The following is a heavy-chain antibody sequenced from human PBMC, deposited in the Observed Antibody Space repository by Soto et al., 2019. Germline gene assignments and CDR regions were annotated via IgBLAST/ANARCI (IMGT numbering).Heavy chain of an antibody. D-gene: IGHD6-13*01. CDR3: AREFSQSIAAAGTPPYFDY. V-gene: IGHV3-30-3*01. CDR1: GFTFSSYA. J-gene: IGHJ4*02. CDR2: ISYDGSDK. Sequence: GGSLRLSCAASGFTFSSYAMHWVRQAPGKGLEWVAVISYDGSDKYYADSVKGRFTISRDNSKNTLYLQMNSLRAEDTAVYYCAREFSQSIAAAGTPPYFDYWGQGTLVTVSS.